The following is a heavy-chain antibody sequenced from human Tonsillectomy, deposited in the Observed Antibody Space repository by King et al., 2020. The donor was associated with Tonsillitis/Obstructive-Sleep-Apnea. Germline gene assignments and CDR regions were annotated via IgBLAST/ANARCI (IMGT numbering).Heavy chain of an antibody. J-gene: IGHJ4*02. D-gene: IGHD3-10*01. Sequence: VQLVESGGGLVQPGRSLRLSCAASGFTFDDYAIHWVRHAPGKGLEWVSGISWNSATIGYADSVKGRFTISRDNAKNSLYLQMNSLRAEDTALYYCANDIKSRGISMVRYIDICGPGTLGTLSS. V-gene: IGHV3-9*01. CDR3: ANDIKSRGISMVRYIDI. CDR1: GFTFDDYA. CDR2: ISWNSATI.